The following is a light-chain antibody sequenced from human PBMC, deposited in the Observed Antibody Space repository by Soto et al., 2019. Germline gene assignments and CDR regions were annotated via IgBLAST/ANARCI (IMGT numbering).Light chain of an antibody. J-gene: IGLJ2*01. CDR3: AAWDDSLNGHVV. V-gene: IGLV1-44*01. CDR1: NSNIESNT. CDR2: SNN. Sequence: QSVLTQPPSASGTPGQRVTISCSGSNSNIESNTVNWYQQLPGTAPKLLIYSNNQRPSGVPDRFSGSKSGTSASLAISELQSDDEADYYCAAWDDSLNGHVVFGGGTKLTVL.